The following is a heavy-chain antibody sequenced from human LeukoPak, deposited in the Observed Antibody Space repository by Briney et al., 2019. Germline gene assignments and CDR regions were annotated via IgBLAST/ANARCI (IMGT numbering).Heavy chain of an antibody. J-gene: IGHJ6*02. D-gene: IGHD3-10*02. V-gene: IGHV3-23*01. Sequence: PGGSLRLSCAASGFTFSSYAMSWVRQAPGKGLEWVSFVSGSGGSTYYADSVQGRFTISRDNSKNTLYLQMNSLRAEDTAVYYCAKTLFGEAYYYYGMNVWGQGTTVTVSS. CDR3: AKTLFGEAYYYYGMNV. CDR1: GFTFSSYA. CDR2: VSGSGGST.